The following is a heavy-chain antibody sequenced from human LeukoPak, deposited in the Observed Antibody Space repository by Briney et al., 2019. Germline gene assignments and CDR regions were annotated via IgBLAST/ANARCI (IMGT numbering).Heavy chain of an antibody. J-gene: IGHJ6*03. CDR3: ARGKVGATYLYYYYYYMDV. CDR2: MNPNSGNT. CDR1: GYTFTSYD. D-gene: IGHD1-26*01. V-gene: IGHV1-8*01. Sequence: ASVKVSCKASGYTFTSYDINWVRQATGQGLEWMGWMNPNSGNTGYAQKFQGRVTITRNTSISTAYMELSSLRSEDTAVYYCARGKVGATYLYYYYYYMDVWGKGTTVTVSS.